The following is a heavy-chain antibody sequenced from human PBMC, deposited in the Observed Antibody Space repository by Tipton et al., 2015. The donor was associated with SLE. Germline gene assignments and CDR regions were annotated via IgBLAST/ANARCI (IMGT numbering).Heavy chain of an antibody. CDR3: ARASAAAPDW. CDR2: ISYDGSNK. D-gene: IGHD6-13*01. Sequence: SLRLSCAASGFTFSTYAMHWVRQAPGKGLEWVAFISYDGSNKYYADSVKGRFTISRDNSKNTLYLQMNSLRAEDTALYYCARASAAAPDWWGQGTLVTVSS. CDR1: GFTFSTYA. J-gene: IGHJ4*02. V-gene: IGHV3-30-3*01.